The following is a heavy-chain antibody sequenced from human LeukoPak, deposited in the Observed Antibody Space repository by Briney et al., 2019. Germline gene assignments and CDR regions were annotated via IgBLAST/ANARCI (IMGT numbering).Heavy chain of an antibody. J-gene: IGHJ4*02. CDR1: GYTFTSYD. CDR3: ARDGGIAAAGTNYFDY. D-gene: IGHD6-13*01. CDR2: MNPNSGNT. V-gene: IGHV1-8*01. Sequence: ASVKVSCKASGYTFTSYDINWVRQATGQGLEWMGWMNPNSGNTGYAQKFQGRVTMTRNTSISTAYMELSSLRSEDTAVYYCARDGGIAAAGTNYFDYWGQGTLVTVSS.